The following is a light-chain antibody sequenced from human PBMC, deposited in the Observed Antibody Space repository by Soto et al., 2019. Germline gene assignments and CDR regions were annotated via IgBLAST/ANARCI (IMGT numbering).Light chain of an antibody. CDR1: SSNIGAGYD. V-gene: IGLV1-40*01. J-gene: IGLJ1*01. Sequence: QSVLTQPPSVSGAPGQRVTISCTGSSSNIGAGYDVHWYQQLPGTAPKLLIYGNSNRPSGVPDRFSGSKSGTSASLAITGLQAEDEADYYCHSHDSSLSADVFGTGTKLTVL. CDR2: GNS. CDR3: HSHDSSLSADV.